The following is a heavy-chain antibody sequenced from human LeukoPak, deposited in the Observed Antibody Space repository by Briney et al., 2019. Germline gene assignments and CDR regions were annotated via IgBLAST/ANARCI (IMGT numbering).Heavy chain of an antibody. D-gene: IGHD5-12*01. V-gene: IGHV4-30-4*01. CDR1: GGSISSGDYY. CDR2: IYYSGST. CDR3: ARHARGYSFGAWFDP. Sequence: SQTLSLTCTVSGGSISSGDYYWSWIRQPPGKGLEWIGYIYYSGSTYYNPSLKSRVTISVDTSKNQVPLRLTSVTAADTAVYYCARHARGYSFGAWFDPWGQGVLVTVSS. J-gene: IGHJ5*02.